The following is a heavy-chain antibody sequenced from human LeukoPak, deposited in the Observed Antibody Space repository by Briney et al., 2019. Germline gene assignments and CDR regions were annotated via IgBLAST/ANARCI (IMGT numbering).Heavy chain of an antibody. D-gene: IGHD2-2*01. CDR2: IWYDGSNK. CDR3: ARAYCSSTSCRGKDAFDI. V-gene: IGHV3-33*01. CDR1: GFTFSSYG. Sequence: PGRSLRLSCAASGFTFSSYGMHWVRQAPGKGLEWVAVIWYDGSNKYYADSVKGRFTISRDNSKNTLYLQMNSLRAEDTAVYYCARAYCSSTSCRGKDAFDIWGQGTMVTVSS. J-gene: IGHJ3*02.